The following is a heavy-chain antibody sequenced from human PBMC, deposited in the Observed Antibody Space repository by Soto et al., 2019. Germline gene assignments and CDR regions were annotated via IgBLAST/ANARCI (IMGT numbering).Heavy chain of an antibody. V-gene: IGHV3-48*03. D-gene: IGHD3-16*02. J-gene: IGHJ4*02. CDR3: ARGNSPVNVY. CDR1: GFTFSSYE. CDR2: ITSSGSTT. Sequence: VGSLRLSCAASGFTFSSYEMNWVRQAPGKGLQWISYITSSGSTTYYADSVKGRFTISRDNAKNSLYLQMSSLRADDTAVYYCARGNSPVNVYWGQGTLVTVSS.